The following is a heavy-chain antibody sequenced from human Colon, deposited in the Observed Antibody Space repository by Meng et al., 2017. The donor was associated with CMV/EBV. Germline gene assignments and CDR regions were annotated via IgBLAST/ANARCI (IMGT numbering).Heavy chain of an antibody. J-gene: IGHJ6*02. D-gene: IGHD1-7*01. CDR3: AKDISPVGGTTGFHGMDV. V-gene: IGHV3-9*01. Sequence: GGSLRLSCAGSGFQFDNYAMHWVRQAPGKGLEWVSSITWNSGRKEYVDSVDARFTISRDNAKYSLYLQMNGLRAEDTALYYCAKDISPVGGTTGFHGMDVWGQGTTVTVSS. CDR2: ITWNSGRK. CDR1: GFQFDNYA.